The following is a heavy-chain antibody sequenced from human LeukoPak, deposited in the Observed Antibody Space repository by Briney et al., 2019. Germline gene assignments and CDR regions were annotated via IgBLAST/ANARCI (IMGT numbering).Heavy chain of an antibody. J-gene: IGHJ6*02. CDR3: ASGSYCSSTSCLGMDV. D-gene: IGHD2-2*01. V-gene: IGHV4-34*01. Sequence: SETLSLTCTVSGGSISSYYWSWIRQPPGKGLEWIGEINHSGSTNYNPSLKSRVTISVDTSKNQFSLKLSSVTAADTAVYYCASGSYCSSTSCLGMDVWGQGTTVTVSS. CDR2: INHSGST. CDR1: GGSISSYY.